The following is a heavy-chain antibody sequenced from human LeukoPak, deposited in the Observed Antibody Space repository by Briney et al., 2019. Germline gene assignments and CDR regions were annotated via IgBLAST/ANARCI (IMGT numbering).Heavy chain of an antibody. D-gene: IGHD2-21*02. Sequence: KTSETLSLTCAVYGGSFSGYYWSWIRQPPGKGLEWIGEINHSGSTNYNPSLKSRVTISVDTSKNQFSLKLSSVTAADTAVYYCARSSDLPPNWYFDLWGRGTLVTVSS. CDR1: GGSFSGYY. V-gene: IGHV4-34*01. CDR3: ARSSDLPPNWYFDL. CDR2: INHSGST. J-gene: IGHJ2*01.